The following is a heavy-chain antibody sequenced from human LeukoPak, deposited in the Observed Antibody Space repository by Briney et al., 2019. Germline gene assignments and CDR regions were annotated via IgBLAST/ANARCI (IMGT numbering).Heavy chain of an antibody. V-gene: IGHV3-48*02. CDR1: GFTFSKDI. J-gene: IGHJ4*02. CDR2: ISSSGSLI. CDR3: ARDCSSTSCYFVY. Sequence: GGSLRLSCAASGFTFSKDIMNWVRQAPGKGLEWVSYISSSGSLIDYADSVQRRFTINRDNAKISLYLQMNSLRDDDTAVYHCARDCSSTSCYFVYWGEGALVTVSS. D-gene: IGHD2-2*01.